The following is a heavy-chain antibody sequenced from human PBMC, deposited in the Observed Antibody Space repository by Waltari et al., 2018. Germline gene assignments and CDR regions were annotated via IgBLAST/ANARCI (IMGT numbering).Heavy chain of an antibody. J-gene: IGHJ6*03. CDR3: ARGTAAARPFYYYYMDV. V-gene: IGHV3-13*01. CDR1: GFTFSSYD. CDR2: IGTAGDT. D-gene: IGHD6-6*01. Sequence: EVQLVESGGGLVQPGGSLRLSCAASGFTFSSYDMHWVRQATGKGLEWVSAIGTAGDTYDPGSVKGRFTISRENAKNSLYLQMNSLRAGDTAVYDCARGTAAARPFYYYYMDVWGKGTTVTVSS.